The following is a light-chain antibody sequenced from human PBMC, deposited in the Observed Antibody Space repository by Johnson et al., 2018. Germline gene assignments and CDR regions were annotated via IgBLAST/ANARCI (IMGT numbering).Light chain of an antibody. CDR2: ENI. CDR1: SSNIGNNY. Sequence: QSVLTQPHSVSAAPGQKVTISCSGSSSNIGNNYVSWYQQLPGTAPKSLIYENIKRPSGIPDRFYGSKSATSATLAITGLQTGDEADYYCGTWDSSLSAGNVFGTGTKVTVL. V-gene: IGLV1-51*02. CDR3: GTWDSSLSAGNV. J-gene: IGLJ1*01.